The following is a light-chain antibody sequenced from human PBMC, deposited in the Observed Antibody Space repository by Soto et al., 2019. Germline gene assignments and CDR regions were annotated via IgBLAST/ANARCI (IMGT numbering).Light chain of an antibody. V-gene: IGKV3-20*01. Sequence: EITLTQSPGTLSLSPGEAATLSCRASLLFSSSYLAWYQQRPGQAPRLLIYGASRRAPGIPDRFSGSRSGAAFSLTITSLEPEDFAVYYCQLYDRTPPRCTFGQGTKLEIK. J-gene: IGKJ2*02. CDR1: LLFSSSY. CDR3: QLYDRTPPRCT. CDR2: GAS.